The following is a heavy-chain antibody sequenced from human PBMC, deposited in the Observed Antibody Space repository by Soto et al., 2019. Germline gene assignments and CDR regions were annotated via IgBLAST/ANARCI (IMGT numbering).Heavy chain of an antibody. D-gene: IGHD4-4*01. Sequence: GGSLRLSCAASGVTVSSNYMSWVRQAPGKGLEWVSSIYRDDNTYYADSVQGRFTMSRDNSKNTLYLQMDSLRVEDSAVYYCVKGERSRYSSMFDYWGHGTRVTVSS. V-gene: IGHV3-53*01. CDR2: IYRDDNT. CDR1: GVTVSSNY. CDR3: VKGERSRYSSMFDY. J-gene: IGHJ4*01.